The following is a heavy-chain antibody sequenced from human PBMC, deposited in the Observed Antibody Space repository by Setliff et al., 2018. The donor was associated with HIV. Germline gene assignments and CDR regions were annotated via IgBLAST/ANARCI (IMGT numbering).Heavy chain of an antibody. CDR1: GGTFSSYA. J-gene: IGHJ4*02. CDR2: IIPIFGTA. V-gene: IGHV1-69*06. D-gene: IGHD2-15*01. Sequence: SVKVSCKASGGTFSSYAISWVRQAPGQGLEWMGGIIPIFGTANYAQNFQGRLTITADTSTSTAYMELLSLRSEDTAIYYCATQTVAVGAPGYFDSWGQGTLVTVSS. CDR3: ATQTVAVGAPGYFDS.